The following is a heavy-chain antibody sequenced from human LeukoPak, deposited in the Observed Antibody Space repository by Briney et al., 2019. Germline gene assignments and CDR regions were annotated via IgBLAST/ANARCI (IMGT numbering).Heavy chain of an antibody. CDR2: INPNRGGT. Sequence: ASVKVSCKASGYTFTGYYMHWVRQAPGQGPEWMGRINPNRGGTNYAQKFQGRVTMTRDTSINTAYMELSGLRSDDTAVYYCATAGIVVSDNWFDPWGQGTLVTVSS. V-gene: IGHV1-2*06. CDR3: ATAGIVVSDNWFDP. CDR1: GYTFTGYY. D-gene: IGHD6-19*01. J-gene: IGHJ5*02.